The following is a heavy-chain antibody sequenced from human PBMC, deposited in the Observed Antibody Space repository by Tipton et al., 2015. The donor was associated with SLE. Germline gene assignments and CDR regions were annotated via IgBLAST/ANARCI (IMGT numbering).Heavy chain of an antibody. CDR3: ARRWDTSTWDY. Sequence: TLSLTCAVYGGSFSGYYWSWIRQPPGEGLEWIANIHHSGRTYYNPSLKSRVTISMDTSKNQFSLKLSSVTAADTAFYYCARRWDTSTWDYWGQGTLVTVSS. V-gene: IGHV4-34*01. CDR2: IHHSGRT. CDR1: GGSFSGYY. J-gene: IGHJ4*02. D-gene: IGHD6-13*01.